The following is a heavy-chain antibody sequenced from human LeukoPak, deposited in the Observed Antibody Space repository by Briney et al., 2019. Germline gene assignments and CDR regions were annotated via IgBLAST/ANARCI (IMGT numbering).Heavy chain of an antibody. J-gene: IGHJ6*02. CDR3: AKDLQWGDYYYGMDV. D-gene: IGHD1-26*01. CDR2: ISGSGGST. V-gene: IGHV3-23*01. Sequence: QPGGSLRLSCAASGFTFSTYAMSWVRQAPGKGLKWVSAISGSGGSTYHADSVKGRFTISRDNSKNTLYLQMNSLRAEDTAVYYCAKDLQWGDYYYGMDVWGQGTTVTVSS. CDR1: GFTFSTYA.